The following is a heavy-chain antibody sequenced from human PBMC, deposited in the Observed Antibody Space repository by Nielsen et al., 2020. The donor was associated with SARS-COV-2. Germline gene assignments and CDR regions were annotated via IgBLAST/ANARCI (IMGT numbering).Heavy chain of an antibody. CDR2: ISSSSSYT. J-gene: IGHJ4*02. CDR3: ARDVDYYDSSGYWDY. V-gene: IGHV3-11*05. D-gene: IGHD3-22*01. CDR1: GFTFSDYY. Sequence: SLKISCSSSGFTFSDYYMSWIRQAPGKGLEWVSYISSSSSYTNYADSVKGRFTISRDNAKNSLYLQMNSLRAEDTAVYYCARDVDYYDSSGYWDYWGQGTLVTVSS.